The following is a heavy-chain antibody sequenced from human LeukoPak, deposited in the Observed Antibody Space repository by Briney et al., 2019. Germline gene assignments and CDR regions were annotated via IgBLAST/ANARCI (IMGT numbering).Heavy chain of an antibody. CDR3: TRGSAYYYDGSGYYSVDY. CDR2: IWYDGSKK. J-gene: IGHJ4*02. D-gene: IGHD3-22*01. CDR1: GFSFSNFG. V-gene: IGHV3-33*01. Sequence: GGSLRLSCAASGFSFSNFGMHWIRQAPGKGLEWVAVIWYDGSKKYYVDSVKGRFTISRDNSENTLYLQMNSLTAEDTAVYYCTRGSAYYYDGSGYYSVDYWGQGTLVTVSS.